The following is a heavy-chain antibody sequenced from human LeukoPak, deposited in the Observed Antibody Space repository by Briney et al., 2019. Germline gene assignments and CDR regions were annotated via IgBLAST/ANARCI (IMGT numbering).Heavy chain of an antibody. CDR2: IYPGDSDT. J-gene: IGHJ6*03. CDR1: GYRFTSYW. CDR3: ARHGVVTTRASGYYYYMDV. Sequence: GESLKISCKGSGYRFTSYWIGWVRQLPGKGLEWMGIIYPGDSDTRYSPSFQGQVTISADKSISTAYLQWSSLKASDTAMYYCARHGVVTTRASGYYYYMDVWGKGTTVTVSS. D-gene: IGHD4-11*01. V-gene: IGHV5-51*01.